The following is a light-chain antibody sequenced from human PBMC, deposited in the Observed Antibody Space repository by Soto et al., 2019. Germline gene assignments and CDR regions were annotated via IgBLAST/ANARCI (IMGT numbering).Light chain of an antibody. CDR2: NAS. Sequence: DIQMTQSPSTLSASVGDRVTITCRASQSISSWLAWYQQKPGKAPKLLIYNASSLETGVPSRFSGSGSGTEFTLTISRLQAVDFSTYHYQQYNTSPTFGQGTKVEIK. CDR3: QQYNTSPT. J-gene: IGKJ1*01. V-gene: IGKV1-5*03. CDR1: QSISSW.